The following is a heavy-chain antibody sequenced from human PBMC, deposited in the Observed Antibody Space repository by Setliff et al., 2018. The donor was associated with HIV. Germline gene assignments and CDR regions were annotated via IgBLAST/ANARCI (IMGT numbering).Heavy chain of an antibody. CDR3: ARDWVGYYYGSGSYYTYAFDI. D-gene: IGHD3-10*01. J-gene: IGHJ3*02. Sequence: SVKVSCKASGYTFTSYAMNWVRQAPGQGLEWMGWINTNTGNPTYAQGFTGRFVFSLDTSVSTAYLQISSLKAEDTAVYYCARDWVGYYYGSGSYYTYAFDIWGQGTMVTVSS. V-gene: IGHV7-4-1*02. CDR1: GYTFTSYA. CDR2: INTNTGNP.